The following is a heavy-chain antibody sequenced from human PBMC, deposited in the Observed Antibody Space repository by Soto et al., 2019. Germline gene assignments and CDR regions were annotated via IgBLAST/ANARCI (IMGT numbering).Heavy chain of an antibody. CDR3: ARVPIVGANYYYYGMDV. V-gene: IGHV1-69*13. Sequence: SVKVSCKASGGTFSSYAISWVRQAPGPGLEWTGGIIPIFGTANYAQKFQGIVTITADESTSTDYMELSSLRSEDTAVYYCARVPIVGANYYYYGMDVWGQGTTVTVSS. J-gene: IGHJ6*02. CDR2: IIPIFGTA. D-gene: IGHD1-26*01. CDR1: GGTFSSYA.